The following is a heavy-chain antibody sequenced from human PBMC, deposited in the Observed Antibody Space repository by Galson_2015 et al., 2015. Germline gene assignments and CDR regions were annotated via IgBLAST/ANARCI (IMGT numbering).Heavy chain of an antibody. CDR2: IYSGGST. D-gene: IGHD3/OR15-3a*01. Sequence: SLRLSCAASGFTASSNYMGWVRQAPGKGLEWVSVIYSGGSTYYADSVKGRFTISRDNSKNTLYLQMNSLRAEDTAVYYCARDVGRLDAFDIWGQGTMVTVSS. CDR3: ARDVGRLDAFDI. CDR1: GFTASSNY. V-gene: IGHV3-53*01. J-gene: IGHJ3*02.